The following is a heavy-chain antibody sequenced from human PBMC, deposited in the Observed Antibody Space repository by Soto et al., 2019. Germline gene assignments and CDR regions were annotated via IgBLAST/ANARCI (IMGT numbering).Heavy chain of an antibody. Sequence: QVQLQQWGAGLLKPSETLSLTCAVYGGSFSGYYWSWIRQPPGKGLEWIGEINHSGSTNYNPSLKRRVTRSVDTSKNQFSLKLSSVTAADTAVYYCAREGNEEGGSGNSHNRINYFDYWGQGTLVTVSS. V-gene: IGHV4-34*01. CDR1: GGSFSGYY. J-gene: IGHJ4*02. CDR3: AREGNEEGGSGNSHNRINYFDY. CDR2: INHSGST. D-gene: IGHD3-10*01.